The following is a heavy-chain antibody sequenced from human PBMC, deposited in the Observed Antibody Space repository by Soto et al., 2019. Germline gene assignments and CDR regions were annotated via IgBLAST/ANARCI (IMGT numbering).Heavy chain of an antibody. V-gene: IGHV3-21*01. CDR2: ISPSSSYS. J-gene: IGHJ2*01. CDR1: GFTFSSYS. CDR3: GRLLAAFWAFDL. D-gene: IGHD2-15*01. Sequence: EQQLVESGGGLVKPGGSLRLSCAVSGFTFSSYSMDWVRQAPGKGLEWVSSISPSSSYSYYADSVKGRFTISRDNAKNALYLEMNNLRAEDTAVYYCGRLLAAFWAFDLWGRGTLVTVSS.